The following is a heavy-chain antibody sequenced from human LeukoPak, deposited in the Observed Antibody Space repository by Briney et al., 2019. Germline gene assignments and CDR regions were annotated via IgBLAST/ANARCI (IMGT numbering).Heavy chain of an antibody. D-gene: IGHD2-21*02. V-gene: IGHV3-74*01. CDR1: GFTFSSYW. Sequence: GGSLRLSCAASGFTFSSYWMHWVRQAPGKGLVWVSRIDSDGKSTNYADSVKGRFTISRDNAKNTLYLQMNSLRVEDTAVYYCVRDKEVVTGIGWFDPWGQGTLVTVSS. CDR2: IDSDGKST. J-gene: IGHJ5*02. CDR3: VRDKEVVTGIGWFDP.